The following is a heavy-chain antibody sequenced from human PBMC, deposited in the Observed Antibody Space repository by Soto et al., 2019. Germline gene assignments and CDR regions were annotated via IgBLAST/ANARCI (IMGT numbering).Heavy chain of an antibody. CDR1: GFTFSTYG. J-gene: IGHJ4*02. D-gene: IGHD4-17*01. V-gene: IGHV3-33*01. CDR2: IWYDGSNK. Sequence: QVQLVESGGGVVQPGRSLRLSCAASGFTFSTYGMHWVRQAPGKGLEWVAVIWYDGSNKYYTDSVKGRFTISRDNSKNTLYLQMNSLRAEDTAVYYSARDRPEGRDYLYYFDYWGQGTLVTVSS. CDR3: ARDRPEGRDYLYYFDY.